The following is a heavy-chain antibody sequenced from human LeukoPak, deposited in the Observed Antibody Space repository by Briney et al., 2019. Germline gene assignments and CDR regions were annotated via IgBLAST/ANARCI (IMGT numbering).Heavy chain of an antibody. CDR1: VFSINSGYH. CDR3: ARRPNARRSDSDVYSYMDV. D-gene: IGHD1-26*01. V-gene: IGHV4-38-2*01. J-gene: IGHJ6*04. CDR2: IYWRGKS. Sequence: SEALCLTCALSVFSINSGYHWGWIRQPPGKGLEWIGCIYWRGKSYYNPCPMRRLTLPLDTSKTRSSLRLSCVTAADRAIYCFARRPNARRSDSDVYSYMDVWGKGTPVTVSS.